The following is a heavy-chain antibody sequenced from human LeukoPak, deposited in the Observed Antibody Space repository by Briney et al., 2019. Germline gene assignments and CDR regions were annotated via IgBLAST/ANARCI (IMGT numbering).Heavy chain of an antibody. Sequence: GESLKISCKGSGYNFNNSWIGWVRQMPGKGLEWMGLIYPGDSDTRYSPSFQGQVTISVDKSINTTYLQWSSLKASDTAMYYCARHREQQLDNWFDPWGQGTLVTVSS. J-gene: IGHJ5*02. CDR3: ARHREQQLDNWFDP. D-gene: IGHD6-13*01. CDR1: GYNFNNSW. V-gene: IGHV5-51*01. CDR2: IYPGDSDT.